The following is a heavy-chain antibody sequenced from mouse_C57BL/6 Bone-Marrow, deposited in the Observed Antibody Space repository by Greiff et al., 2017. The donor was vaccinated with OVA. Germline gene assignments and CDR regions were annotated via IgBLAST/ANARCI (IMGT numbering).Heavy chain of an antibody. CDR1: GFSLTRYG. Sequence: QVQLQQSGPGLVQPSQSLSITCTVSGFSLTRYGVHWVRQSPGKGLEWLGVIWSGGSTDYNAAFISRLSISKDNSKSQVFFKMNSLQADDTAIYYCARTVYDDYDGVFYYAMDYWGQGTSVTVSS. CDR3: ARTVYDDYDGVFYYAMDY. J-gene: IGHJ4*01. D-gene: IGHD2-4*01. V-gene: IGHV2-2*01. CDR2: IWSGGST.